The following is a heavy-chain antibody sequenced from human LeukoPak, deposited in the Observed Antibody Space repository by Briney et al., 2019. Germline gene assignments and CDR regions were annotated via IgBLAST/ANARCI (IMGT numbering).Heavy chain of an antibody. CDR1: GGSISNDNYY. D-gene: IGHD2-21*01. CDR2: IYNSGST. CDR3: ARHVASYDFDF. J-gene: IGHJ4*02. Sequence: SETLSLTCSVSGGSISNDNYYWGWIRQPPGKGLEWIGSIYNSGSTYYNPSLKSRVTVSVDGPKNHFYLRLNSVTAADTAVYYCARHVASYDFDFWGQGILVTVSS. V-gene: IGHV4-39*01.